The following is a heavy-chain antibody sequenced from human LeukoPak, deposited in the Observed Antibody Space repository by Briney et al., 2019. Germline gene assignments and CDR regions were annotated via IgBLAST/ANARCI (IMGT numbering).Heavy chain of an antibody. CDR3: ARSESSSSLSFVDY. V-gene: IGHV3-64*01. Sequence: GGSLRLSCGASGFTFSSYAMHWVRQAPGKGLEYVSAISSNGGSTYYANSVKGRFTISRDNSKNTLYLQMGSLSAEDMAVYYCARSESSSSLSFVDYWGQGTLVTVSS. D-gene: IGHD6-6*01. CDR2: ISSNGGST. J-gene: IGHJ4*02. CDR1: GFTFSSYA.